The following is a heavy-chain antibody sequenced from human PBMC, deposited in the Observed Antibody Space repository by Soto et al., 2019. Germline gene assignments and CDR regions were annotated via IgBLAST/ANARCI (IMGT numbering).Heavy chain of an antibody. D-gene: IGHD3-10*01. J-gene: IGHJ6*03. V-gene: IGHV2-26*01. Sequence: QVTLKESGPVLVRPTETLKLTCTVSGFSLNNARVGVSWIRQPPGKALEWLAHILSNDGKSYSTSLKTRLSISKDTSKSQVVLTMTNMDPVDTATYYCARMLAVNYYYYYMDVWGKGTTVTVSS. CDR1: GFSLNNARVG. CDR3: ARMLAVNYYYYYMDV. CDR2: ILSNDGK.